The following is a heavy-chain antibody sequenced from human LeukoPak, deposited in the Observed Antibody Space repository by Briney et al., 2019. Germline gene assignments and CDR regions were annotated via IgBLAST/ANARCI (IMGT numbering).Heavy chain of an antibody. D-gene: IGHD3-10*01. J-gene: IGHJ4*02. CDR1: SGSINSDNYY. Sequence: SETLSLTCSVSSGSINSDNYYWGWIRQPPGKGLEWIGSIYYSGSTYYNPSLKSRVTISIDTSKNQFSLNLSSVTAADTAVYYCASLRTGDFDYWGQGTLVTVSS. CDR3: ASLRTGDFDY. CDR2: IYYSGST. V-gene: IGHV4-39*07.